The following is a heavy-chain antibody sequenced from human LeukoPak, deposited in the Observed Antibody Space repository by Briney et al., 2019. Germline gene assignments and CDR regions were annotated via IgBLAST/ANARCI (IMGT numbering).Heavy chain of an antibody. CDR3: ATPLTYYYDSSGYYYDGSLGAFDI. D-gene: IGHD3-22*01. CDR2: IIPIFGTA. J-gene: IGHJ3*02. Sequence: SVKVSCKASGGTFSSYAISWVRQAPGQGLEWMGGIIPIFGTANYAQKFQGRVTITADESTSTAYMELSSLRSEDTAVYYCATPLTYYYDSSGYYYDGSLGAFDIWGQGTMVTVSS. CDR1: GGTFSSYA. V-gene: IGHV1-69*13.